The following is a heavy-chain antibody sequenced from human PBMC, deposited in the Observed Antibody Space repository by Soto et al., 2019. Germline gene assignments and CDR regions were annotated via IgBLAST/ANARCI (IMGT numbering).Heavy chain of an antibody. V-gene: IGHV1-2*02. CDR3: ARANYGDYVFQGRWFDP. D-gene: IGHD4-17*01. CDR1: GYTFTGYY. CDR2: INPNSGGT. Sequence: GASVKVSCKASGYTFTGYYMHWVRQAPGQGLEWMGWINPNSGGTNYAQKFQGRVTMTRDTSISTAYMELSRLRSDDTAVYYCARANYGDYVFQGRWFDPWGQGTLVTVSS. J-gene: IGHJ5*02.